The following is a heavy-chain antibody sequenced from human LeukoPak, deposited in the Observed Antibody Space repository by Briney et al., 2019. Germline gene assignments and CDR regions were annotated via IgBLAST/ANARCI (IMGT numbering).Heavy chain of an antibody. J-gene: IGHJ4*02. CDR3: AKEIRWQQLVVDY. CDR1: GFTFSTYA. D-gene: IGHD6-13*01. Sequence: PGGSLRLSCAASGFTFSTYAMSWVRQPPGKGLEWVSAISGSGGTTYYADSVKGRFTISRDNSKDTLYLQINSLRAEDTAVYYCAKEIRWQQLVVDYWGQGTLVTVSS. V-gene: IGHV3-23*01. CDR2: ISGSGGTT.